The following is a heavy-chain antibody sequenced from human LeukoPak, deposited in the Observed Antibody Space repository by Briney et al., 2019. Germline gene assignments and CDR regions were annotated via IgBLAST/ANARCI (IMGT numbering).Heavy chain of an antibody. CDR1: GGSFSGYY. J-gene: IGHJ3*02. Sequence: SETLSLTCAVYGGSFSGYYCSWIRQPPGKGLEWIGEINHSGSTNYNPSLKSRVTISVDTSKNQFSLKLSSVTAADTAVYYCAGGWFRDAFDIWGQGTTVTVSS. V-gene: IGHV4-34*07. CDR2: INHSGST. D-gene: IGHD2-15*01. CDR3: AGGWFRDAFDI.